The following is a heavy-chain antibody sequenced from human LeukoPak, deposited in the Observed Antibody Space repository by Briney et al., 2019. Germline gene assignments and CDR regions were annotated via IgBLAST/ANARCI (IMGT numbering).Heavy chain of an antibody. CDR1: GFTFDDYA. CDR2: INWSGDRI. J-gene: IGHJ6*03. D-gene: IGHD6-13*01. Sequence: GGSLRLSCAASGFTFDDYAMHWVRQAPGKGREWVSGINWSGDRIGYADSVKGRFTISRDNAKKSLYLQMNSLRTEDTALYYCAKGGIHRGYYYYYMDVWGKGTTVTISS. CDR3: AKGGIHRGYYYYYMDV. V-gene: IGHV3-9*01.